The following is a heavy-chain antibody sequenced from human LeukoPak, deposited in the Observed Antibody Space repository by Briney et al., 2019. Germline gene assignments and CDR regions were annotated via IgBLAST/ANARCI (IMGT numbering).Heavy chain of an antibody. Sequence: GGSLRLSCAASGFTFSNYGMHWVRQAPGRGLECVAVIWYDGKHQYYADSVKSRFNISRDNPKNMLYLQMNSLRVEDTAVYYCAKGPTQVLRFLRDGKTYYMDVWGKGTSVLVSS. CDR2: IWYDGKHQ. D-gene: IGHD3-3*01. J-gene: IGHJ6*03. CDR3: AKGPTQVLRFLRDGKTYYMDV. CDR1: GFTFSNYG. V-gene: IGHV3-33*06.